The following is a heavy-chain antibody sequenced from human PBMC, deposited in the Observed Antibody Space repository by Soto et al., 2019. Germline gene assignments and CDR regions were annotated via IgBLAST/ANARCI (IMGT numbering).Heavy chain of an antibody. CDR3: ARGGGIVLMVYAIRAFDI. CDR2: ISSSSSTI. CDR1: GFTFSSYS. D-gene: IGHD2-8*01. Sequence: QPGGSLRLSCAASGFTFSSYSMNWVRQAPGKGLEWVSYISSSSSTIYYADSVKGRFTISRDNAKNSLYLQMNSLRDEDTAVYYCARGGGIVLMVYAIRAFDIWGQGTMVTVS. V-gene: IGHV3-48*02. J-gene: IGHJ3*02.